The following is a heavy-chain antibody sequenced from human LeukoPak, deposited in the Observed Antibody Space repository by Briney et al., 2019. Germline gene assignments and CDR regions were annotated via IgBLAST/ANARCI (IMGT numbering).Heavy chain of an antibody. CDR2: ISGYSHET. J-gene: IGHJ4*02. CDR1: GYTFTSYD. D-gene: IGHD3-10*01. CDR3: ARGSRGIRGYFDH. Sequence: ASVKVSCKASGYTFTSYDITWVRQAPGQGLEWMGWISGYSHETIYAQKFQDRVFMSRDASSTTAYIELRSLRSDDTAVYFCARGSRGIRGYFDHWGQGTLVTVSS. V-gene: IGHV1-18*01.